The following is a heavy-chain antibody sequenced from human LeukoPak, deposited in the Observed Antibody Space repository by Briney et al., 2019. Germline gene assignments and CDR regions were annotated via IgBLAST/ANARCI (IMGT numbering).Heavy chain of an antibody. CDR3: ASESSGSYYNYFDY. CDR2: VYYRGTT. D-gene: IGHD3-22*01. V-gene: IGHV4-59*01. CDR1: GGSISSYY. J-gene: IGHJ4*02. Sequence: SETLSLTCTVSGGSISSYYWSWIRQPPGKGLEWIGYVYYRGTTNYSPSLKSRVTMSVDTSKSQLSLKLSSVTAADTAVYYCASESSGSYYNYFDYWGQGTLVTVSS.